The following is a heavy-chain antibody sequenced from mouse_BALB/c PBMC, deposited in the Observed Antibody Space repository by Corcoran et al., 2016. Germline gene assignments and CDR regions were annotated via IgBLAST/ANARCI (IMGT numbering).Heavy chain of an antibody. J-gene: IGHJ3*01. CDR3: AMEFAY. CDR2: IYPGDVST. Sequence: QVQLQQSGPELVKPGVLVKISCKASGYTFTSYDINWVKQRPGQGLEWIGWIYPGDVSTKYNEKFKGKATLTADKSSSTAYMQLSSLTSENSAVYFCAMEFAYWGQGTLVTVSA. V-gene: IGHV1S56*01. CDR1: GYTFTSYD.